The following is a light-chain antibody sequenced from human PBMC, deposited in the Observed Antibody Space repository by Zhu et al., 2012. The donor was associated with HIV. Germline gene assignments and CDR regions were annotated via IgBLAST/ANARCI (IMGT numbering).Light chain of an antibody. CDR2: GIS. Sequence: EVLSTQSPATLSLSPGERATLSCRASQSVISNYLAWYQQKPGQAPRLLIYGISSRATGIPDRFSGSGSGTDFTLTISRLEPEDFALYYCQQYDDSFTWTFGQGTKVEI. V-gene: IGKV3-20*01. CDR3: QQYDDSFTWT. CDR1: QSVISNY. J-gene: IGKJ1*01.